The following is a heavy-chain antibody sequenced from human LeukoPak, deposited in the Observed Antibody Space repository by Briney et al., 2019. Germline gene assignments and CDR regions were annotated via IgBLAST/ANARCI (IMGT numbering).Heavy chain of an antibody. CDR3: ARSLFPIMITFGGVSGGNY. CDR1: GYTFTGYY. V-gene: IGHV1-2*02. CDR2: INPNSGGT. D-gene: IGHD3-16*01. J-gene: IGHJ4*02. Sequence: ASVKVSCKASGYTFTGYYMDWVRQAPGQGLEWMGWINPNSGGTNYAQKFQGRVTMTRDTSISTAYMELSRLRSDDTAVYYCARSLFPIMITFGGVSGGNYWGQGTLVTVSS.